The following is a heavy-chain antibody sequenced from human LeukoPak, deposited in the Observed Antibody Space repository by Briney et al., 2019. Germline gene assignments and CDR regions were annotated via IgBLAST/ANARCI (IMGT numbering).Heavy chain of an antibody. CDR1: GYSISSGYY. J-gene: IGHJ4*02. Sequence: PSETLSLTCTVSGYSISSGYYWGWIRQPPGKGLEWIGSIYHSGNTYSNPSLKSRVTISVDTSKNQFSLKLSSVTAADRAVYYCARAAGYSGYSDFDYWGQGTLVTVSS. CDR2: IYHSGNT. V-gene: IGHV4-38-2*02. D-gene: IGHD5-12*01. CDR3: ARAAGYSGYSDFDY.